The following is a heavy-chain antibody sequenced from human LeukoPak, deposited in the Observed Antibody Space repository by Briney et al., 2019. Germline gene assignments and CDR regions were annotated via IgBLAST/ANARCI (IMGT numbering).Heavy chain of an antibody. D-gene: IGHD5-12*01. CDR3: ASSGLRSAFDI. CDR2: IYYSGST. Sequence: SETLSLTCTVSGGSISSYYWSWIRQPPGKGLEWIGYIYYSGSTNYNPSLKSRVTISVDTSKNQFSLKLSSVTAADTAVYYCASSGLRSAFDIWGQGTMVTVSS. V-gene: IGHV4-59*08. J-gene: IGHJ3*02. CDR1: GGSISSYY.